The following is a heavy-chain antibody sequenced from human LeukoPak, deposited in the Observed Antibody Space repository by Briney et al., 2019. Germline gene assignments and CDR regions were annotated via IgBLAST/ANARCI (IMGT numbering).Heavy chain of an antibody. CDR1: GGSFSGYY. CDR3: ARGQGLNVVVAAGGDY. CDR2: INHSGST. D-gene: IGHD2-15*01. J-gene: IGHJ4*02. V-gene: IGHV4-34*01. Sequence: SETLSLTCAVYGGSFSGYYWSWIRQPPGKGLEWIGEINHSGSTNYNPSLKSRVTTSVDTSKNQFSLKLSSVTAADTAVYYCARGQGLNVVVAAGGDYWGQGTLVTVSS.